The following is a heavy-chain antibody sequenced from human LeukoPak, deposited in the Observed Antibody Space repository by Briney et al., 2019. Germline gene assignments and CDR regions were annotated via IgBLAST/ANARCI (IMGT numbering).Heavy chain of an antibody. CDR3: IRETHVGLHLEY. Sequence: RLGGSLRLSCTASGFTFTTYWMHWVRQAPGKGLVWVARINTDGRVTTYAESVKGRFTVSRDNAENTLYLEMNNLRPEGTAVYYCIRETHVGLHLEYWGQGTLATVTS. V-gene: IGHV3-74*03. D-gene: IGHD3-10*02. CDR2: INTDGRVT. J-gene: IGHJ4*02. CDR1: GFTFTTYW.